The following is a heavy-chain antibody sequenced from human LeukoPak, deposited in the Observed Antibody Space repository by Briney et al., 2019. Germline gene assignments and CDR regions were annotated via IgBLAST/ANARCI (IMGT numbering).Heavy chain of an antibody. CDR3: ARERYYYDSSGYSDFDY. V-gene: IGHV3-21*01. D-gene: IGHD3-22*01. CDR2: ISSSSSYI. Sequence: GGSLRLSCAASGFTFSSYSMNWVRQAPGKGLEWVSSISSSSSYIYYADSVKGRFTISRDNAKNSLYLQMNSLRAEDTAVYYCARERYYYDSSGYSDFDYWGQGTLVTVSS. CDR1: GFTFSSYS. J-gene: IGHJ4*02.